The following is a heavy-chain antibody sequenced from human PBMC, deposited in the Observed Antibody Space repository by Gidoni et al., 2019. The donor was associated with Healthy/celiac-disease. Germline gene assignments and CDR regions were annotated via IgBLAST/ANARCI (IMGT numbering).Heavy chain of an antibody. D-gene: IGHD3-22*01. CDR2: FDPEDGET. CDR3: ATSPDSSGYQDY. V-gene: IGHV1-24*01. J-gene: IGHJ4*02. Sequence: QVQLVQSGAEVKKPGASVKVSCKVSGYTLTELSLHWVRQAPGKGLEWMGGFDPEDGETIYAQKFKGRVTMTEDTSTDTAYMELSSLRSEDTAVYYCATSPDSSGYQDYWGQGTLVTVSS. CDR1: GYTLTELS.